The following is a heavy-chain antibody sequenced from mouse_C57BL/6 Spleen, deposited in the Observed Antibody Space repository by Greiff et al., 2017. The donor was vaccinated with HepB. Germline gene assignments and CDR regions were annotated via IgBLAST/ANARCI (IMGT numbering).Heavy chain of an antibody. CDR1: GYTFTEYT. D-gene: IGHD1-2*01. Sequence: QVQLQQSGAELVKPGASVKLSCKASGYTFTEYTIHWVKQRSGQGLEWIGWFYPGSGRIKYNEKFKDKATLTADKSSSTVYMELSRLTSEDSAVYFCARHEEGVTPTAYWMAMDYWGQGTSVTVSS. CDR3: ARHEEGVTPTAYWMAMDY. J-gene: IGHJ4*01. V-gene: IGHV1-62-2*01. CDR2: FYPGSGRI.